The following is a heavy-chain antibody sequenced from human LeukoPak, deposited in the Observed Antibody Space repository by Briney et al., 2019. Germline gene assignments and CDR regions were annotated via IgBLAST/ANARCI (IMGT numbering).Heavy chain of an antibody. J-gene: IGHJ4*02. CDR1: GFTFSSYA. CDR3: AKDLGVTYYYDSSGYYYDY. Sequence: GGSLRLSCAASGFTFSSYAMSWVRQAPGNGLEWVSAISGSGGSTYYADSVKGRFTISRDNSKNTLYLQMNSLRAEDTAVYYCAKDLGVTYYYDSSGYYYDYWGQGTLVTVSS. CDR2: ISGSGGST. V-gene: IGHV3-23*01. D-gene: IGHD3-22*01.